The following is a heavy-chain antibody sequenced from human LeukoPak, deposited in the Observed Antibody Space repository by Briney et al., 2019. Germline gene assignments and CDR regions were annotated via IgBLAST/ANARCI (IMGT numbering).Heavy chain of an antibody. CDR2: IYYSGST. CDR3: ARISIDSSGSQDY. Sequence: PSESLSLTCTVSGGSISSSSYYWGWIRQPPGKGLEWIGSIYYSGSTYYNPSLKSRVTISVDTSKNQFSLKLSSVTAADTAVYSCARISIDSSGSQDYWGQGTLVTVSS. V-gene: IGHV4-39*07. J-gene: IGHJ4*02. D-gene: IGHD3-22*01. CDR1: GGSISSSSYY.